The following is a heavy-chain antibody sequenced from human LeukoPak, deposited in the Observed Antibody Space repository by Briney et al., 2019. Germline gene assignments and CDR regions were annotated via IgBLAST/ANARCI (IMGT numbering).Heavy chain of an antibody. J-gene: IGHJ4*02. CDR2: ISGSGGST. D-gene: IGHD2-21*02. CDR3: AKGTIVVVTAILGY. V-gene: IGHV3-23*01. CDR1: GFTLSTYN. Sequence: GGSLRLSCAASGFTLSTYNINWVRQAPGKGLEWVSAISGSGGSTYYADSVKGRFTISRDNSKNTLYLQMNSLRAEDTAVYYCAKGTIVVVTAILGYWGQGTLVTVSS.